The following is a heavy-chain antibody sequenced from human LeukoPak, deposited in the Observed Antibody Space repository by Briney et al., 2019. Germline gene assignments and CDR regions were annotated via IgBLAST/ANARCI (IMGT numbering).Heavy chain of an antibody. J-gene: IGHJ6*03. CDR2: IYTSGST. CDR3: ARGTRYSSSWFEIYYYYMDV. CDR1: GGSISSYY. Sequence: SETLSLTCTVSGGSISSYYWSWIRQPAGKGLEWIGRIYTSGSTNYNPSLKSRVTISVDTSKNQFSLKLSSVTAADTAVYYCARGTRYSSSWFEIYYYYMDVWGKGTTVTVSS. V-gene: IGHV4-4*07. D-gene: IGHD6-13*01.